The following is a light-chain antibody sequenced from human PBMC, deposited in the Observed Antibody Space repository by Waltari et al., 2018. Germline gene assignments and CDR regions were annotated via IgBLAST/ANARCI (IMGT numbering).Light chain of an antibody. J-gene: IGLJ3*02. CDR1: SGHSSNV. CDR3: QTGGHGTWV. Sequence: QLVVTQSPSASASLGASVKLTCTLSSGHSSNVIAWLQQHPERGPRYLMKVNSDSSHSKGDEIPDRFSGSSSGAERYLTISNLQSEDEADYYCQTGGHGTWVFGGGTKLTVL. CDR2: VNSDSSH. V-gene: IGLV4-69*01.